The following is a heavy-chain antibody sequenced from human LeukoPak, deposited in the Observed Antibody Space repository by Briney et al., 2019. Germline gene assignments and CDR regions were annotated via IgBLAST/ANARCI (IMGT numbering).Heavy chain of an antibody. CDR3: AREGSGYTYGRGSYFDY. CDR1: RYTFTGYY. Sequence: ASVKVSCTASRYTFTGYYMHWVRQAPGQGLEWMGRINPNSGGTNYAQKFQGRVTMTRDTSISTAYMDLSGLRPDDTAVYYCAREGSGYTYGRGSYFDYWGHGILVTVSS. CDR2: INPNSGGT. J-gene: IGHJ4*01. D-gene: IGHD5-18*01. V-gene: IGHV1-2*06.